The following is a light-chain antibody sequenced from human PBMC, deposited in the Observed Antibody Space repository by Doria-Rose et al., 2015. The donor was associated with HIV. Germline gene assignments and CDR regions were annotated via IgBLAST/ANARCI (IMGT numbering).Light chain of an antibody. CDR2: KAS. V-gene: IGKV1-5*03. CDR3: QQYNSYSPWT. J-gene: IGKJ2*02. Sequence: DIQVTQSPSTLSASVGDSVTITCRASQSITRWLAWYQQKPGKAPKILINKASLLESGVPSRFSGSGSGTEFTLTISSLQPDDFATYYCQQYNSYSPWTFGPGTKLEIK. CDR1: QSITRW.